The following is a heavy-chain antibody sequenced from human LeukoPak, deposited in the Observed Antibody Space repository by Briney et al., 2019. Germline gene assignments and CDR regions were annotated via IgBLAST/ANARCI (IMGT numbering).Heavy chain of an antibody. CDR3: ARGTASYYYYGMDV. Sequence: SQTLSLTCALSADSVSSNSAAWNWIRQSPSRGLEWLGRTYYRSKWYNDYAVSVKSRISINPDTSKNQFSLQLNSVTPEDTAVYYCARGTASYYYYGMDVWGQGTTVTVSS. CDR2: TYYRSKWYN. CDR1: ADSVSSNSAA. V-gene: IGHV6-1*01. J-gene: IGHJ6*02. D-gene: IGHD6-25*01.